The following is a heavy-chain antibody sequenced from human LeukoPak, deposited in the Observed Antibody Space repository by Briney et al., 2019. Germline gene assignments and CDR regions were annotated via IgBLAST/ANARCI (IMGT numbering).Heavy chain of an antibody. CDR2: IYYSGST. CDR1: GGSISSYY. J-gene: IGHJ4*02. CDR3: ARDRDCHFDY. D-gene: IGHD2-21*02. Sequence: SETLSLTCSVSGGSISSYYWSWIRQPPGKGLEWIGYIYYSGSTNYNPSHKSRVTISVDTSKNQFSLKLSSVTAADTAVYYCARDRDCHFDYWGQGTLVTVSS. V-gene: IGHV4-59*01.